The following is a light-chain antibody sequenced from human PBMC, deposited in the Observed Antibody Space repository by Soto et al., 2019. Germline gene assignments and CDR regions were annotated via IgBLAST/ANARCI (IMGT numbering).Light chain of an antibody. CDR2: GES. CDR3: QQYGSSPLT. V-gene: IGKV3-20*01. CDR1: QSVSSSY. J-gene: IGKJ3*01. Sequence: EIVLTQSPGTLSLSPGERATLSCRASQSVSSSYLAWYQQKPGQAPRLLIYGESSRATGIPDRFSGSGSGKDFTLTISRLEPEDFAVYYCQQYGSSPLTFGPGTKVDIK.